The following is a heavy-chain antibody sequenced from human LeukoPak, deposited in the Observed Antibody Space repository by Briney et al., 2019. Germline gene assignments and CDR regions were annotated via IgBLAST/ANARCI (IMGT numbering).Heavy chain of an antibody. CDR1: GGSIGCYY. Sequence: PSETLSLTCTVSGGSIGCYYWSWIRPPPGKGLEWMGYISYSGSTNYNPSLKSRVTISLDTSKNHFSLNLSSVTAADTAVYYCARMRGFYLDYWGQGILVTVSS. J-gene: IGHJ4*02. CDR2: ISYSGST. D-gene: IGHD3-10*01. V-gene: IGHV4-59*01. CDR3: ARMRGFYLDY.